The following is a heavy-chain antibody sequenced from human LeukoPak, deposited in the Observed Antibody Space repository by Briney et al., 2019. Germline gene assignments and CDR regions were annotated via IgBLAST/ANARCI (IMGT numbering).Heavy chain of an antibody. J-gene: IGHJ4*02. CDR3: ARDNPKRFLEWHLDY. D-gene: IGHD3-3*01. Sequence: GGSLRLSCAASGFTFSSYWMSWVRQAPGKGLEWVANIKQDGSEKYYVDSVKGRFTISRDNAKNSLYLQMNSLRAEDTAVYYCARDNPKRFLEWHLDYWGQGTLVTVSS. CDR1: GFTFSSYW. V-gene: IGHV3-7*01. CDR2: IKQDGSEK.